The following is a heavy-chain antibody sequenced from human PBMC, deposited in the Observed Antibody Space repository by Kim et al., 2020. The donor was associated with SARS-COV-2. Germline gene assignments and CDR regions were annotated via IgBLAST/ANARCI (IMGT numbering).Heavy chain of an antibody. J-gene: IGHJ6*03. Sequence: ASVKVSCKATGYTFSSYGVGGVRQAHGKGVQWVGWVSAYTGSVNFGQNFQGRVTLTTDTSTSTAYMELRSLRSDDTAVYYCARARDYYYYYMDVWGKGTAVTISS. V-gene: IGHV1-18*01. CDR1: GYTFSSYG. CDR2: VSAYTGSV. CDR3: ARARDYYYYYMDV.